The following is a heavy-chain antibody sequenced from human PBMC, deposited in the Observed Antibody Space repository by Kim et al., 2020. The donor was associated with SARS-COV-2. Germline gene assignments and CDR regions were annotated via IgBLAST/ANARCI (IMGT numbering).Heavy chain of an antibody. J-gene: IGHJ4*02. D-gene: IGHD6-19*01. V-gene: IGHV4-39*01. CDR3: ARRGCNGNPFDY. Sequence: STPALKSRVTLSLDTSKNRVSLKRGSVTAADTAVYYCARRGCNGNPFDYWGQGTLVTVSS.